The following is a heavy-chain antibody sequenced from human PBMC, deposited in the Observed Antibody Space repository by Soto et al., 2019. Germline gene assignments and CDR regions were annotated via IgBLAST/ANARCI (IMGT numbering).Heavy chain of an antibody. V-gene: IGHV3-74*01. Sequence: PGGSLRLSCVGSGFTFSNYWMHWVRQAPGKGLEWVSRVKSDGSSTSYADSVKGRFTISRDNSKNTVYLQMNSLRAEDTAVYYCAKRPLTAAGFDYWGQGTLVTVSS. CDR1: GFTFSNYW. CDR3: AKRPLTAAGFDY. J-gene: IGHJ4*02. D-gene: IGHD6-13*01. CDR2: VKSDGSST.